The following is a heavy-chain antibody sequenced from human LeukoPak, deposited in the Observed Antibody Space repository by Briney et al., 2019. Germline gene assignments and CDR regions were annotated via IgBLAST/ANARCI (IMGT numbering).Heavy chain of an antibody. CDR1: GFTFSDHY. CDR2: ISTSGTYT. CDR3: ARGHYGLDV. J-gene: IGHJ6*02. V-gene: IGHV3-11*03. Sequence: GGSLRLSCAASGFTFSDHYMSWIRQVPGKGLEWVPYISTSGTYTNYADSVKGRFTISRDNAKNSLYQHMNRLRAEDTAVYYCARGHYGLDVWGQGTTVTVSS.